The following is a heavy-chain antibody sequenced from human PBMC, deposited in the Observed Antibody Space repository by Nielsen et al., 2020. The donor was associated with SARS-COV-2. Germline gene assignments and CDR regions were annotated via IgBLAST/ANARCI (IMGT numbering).Heavy chain of an antibody. V-gene: IGHV4-34*13. CDR3: ARALYYYDSSGYYPLWYFDL. J-gene: IGHJ2*01. D-gene: IGHD3-22*01. Sequence: WIRQPPGKGLEWIGEINHSGSTNYNPSLKSRVTISVDTSKNQFSLKLSSVTAADTAVYYCARALYYYDSSGYYPLWYFDLWGRGTLVTVSS. CDR2: INHSGST.